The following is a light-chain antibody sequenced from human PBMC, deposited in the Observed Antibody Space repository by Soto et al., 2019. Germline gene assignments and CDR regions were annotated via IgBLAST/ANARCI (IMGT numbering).Light chain of an antibody. CDR3: QQRSSWPPMYT. J-gene: IGKJ2*01. CDR1: QRVSSY. V-gene: IGKV3-11*01. CDR2: DTS. Sequence: EIVLTQSPATLSLSPGERATLSCRASQRVSSYLARFQQKPGQAPRLLIYDTSNRATGIPARFSGSGSGTDFTLTISSLEPEDFAVYYCQQRSSWPPMYTFGQGTRLDIK.